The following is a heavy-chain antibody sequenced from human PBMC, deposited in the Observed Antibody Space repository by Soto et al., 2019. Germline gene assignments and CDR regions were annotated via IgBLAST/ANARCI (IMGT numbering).Heavy chain of an antibody. CDR1: GFDFSNAW. CDR2: VNSDESIT. D-gene: IGHD2-15*01. CDR3: TREQAYSAAG. Sequence: EVQLMESGGGLVQPGGSLRLCCAASGFDFSNAWMHWVRQAPGKGLVWVSHVNSDESITTYADSLKGRFTISRDNDKNTVPLKMKSLGVEDTAVYYWTREQAYSAAGWGPGPLVNVSS. J-gene: IGHJ4*02. V-gene: IGHV3-74*03.